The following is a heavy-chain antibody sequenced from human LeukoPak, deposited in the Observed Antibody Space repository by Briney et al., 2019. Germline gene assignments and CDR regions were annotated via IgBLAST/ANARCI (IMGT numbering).Heavy chain of an antibody. CDR1: SFIFDNYA. D-gene: IGHD3-3*02. CDR2: ITGSGGST. CDR3: AKESDSIFGVFSGMDV. Sequence: GGSLRLSCAASSFIFDNYAMSWVRQAPGRGLEWVSTITGSGGSTYYADSVKGRFTISRDNSKNTLHLQMSSLRADDSATYYCAKESDSIFGVFSGMDVWGQGTTVIVSS. J-gene: IGHJ6*02. V-gene: IGHV3-23*01.